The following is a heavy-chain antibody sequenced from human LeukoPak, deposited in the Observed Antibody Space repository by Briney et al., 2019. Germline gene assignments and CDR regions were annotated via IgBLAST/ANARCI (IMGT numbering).Heavy chain of an antibody. CDR1: GFTVSTNY. D-gene: IGHD1-1*01. J-gene: IGHJ4*02. V-gene: IGHV3-53*01. Sequence: GGSLRLSCAASGFTVSTNYMSWVRQAPGKGLEWVSVIYSGGFTYYADSVKGRFTISRDNSKNTLYLQMNSLRAEDTAVYYCARSRVITGTTYYFDFWGQGTLVTVSS. CDR2: IYSGGFT. CDR3: ARSRVITGTTYYFDF.